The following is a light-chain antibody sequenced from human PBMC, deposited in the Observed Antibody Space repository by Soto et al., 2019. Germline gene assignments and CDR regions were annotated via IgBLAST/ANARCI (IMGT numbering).Light chain of an antibody. V-gene: IGLV1-36*01. J-gene: IGLJ1*01. CDR2: YDD. CDR1: SSNIGNNA. Sequence: QSVLTQPPSVSEAPRQRVTISCSGSSSNIGNNAVNWYQQLPGKAPKLLIYYDDLLPSGVSDRFSGSKSGTSASLAISGLKFEDEADYYCAAGVDSLNGYVFGTGPKLTVL. CDR3: AAGVDSLNGYV.